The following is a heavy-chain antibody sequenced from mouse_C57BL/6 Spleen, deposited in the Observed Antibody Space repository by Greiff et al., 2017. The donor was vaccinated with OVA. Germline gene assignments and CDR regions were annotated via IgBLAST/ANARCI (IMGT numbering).Heavy chain of an antibody. J-gene: IGHJ4*01. Sequence: VQLQQPGAELVMPGASVKLSCKASGYPFTSYWMPWVKQRPGQGLEWIGEIDPSDSYTNYNQKFKGKSTLTVDKSSSTAYMQLSSLTSEDSAVYYCARKIATVVLDYWGQGTSGTGSS. D-gene: IGHD1-1*01. V-gene: IGHV1-69*01. CDR2: IDPSDSYT. CDR1: GYPFTSYW. CDR3: ARKIATVVLDY.